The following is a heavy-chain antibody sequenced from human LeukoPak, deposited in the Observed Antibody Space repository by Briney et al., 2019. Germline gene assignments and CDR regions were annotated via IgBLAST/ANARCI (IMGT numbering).Heavy chain of an antibody. D-gene: IGHD6-19*01. CDR2: IIPILGIA. V-gene: IGHV1-69*04. J-gene: IGHJ5*02. CDR3: AREEDTRYSSGWNWFDP. Sequence: SVKVPCKASGGTFSSYAISWVRQAPGQGLEWMGRIIPILGIANYAQKFQGRVTITADKSTSTAYMELSSLRSEDTAVYYCAREEDTRYSSGWNWFDPWGQGTLVTVSS. CDR1: GGTFSSYA.